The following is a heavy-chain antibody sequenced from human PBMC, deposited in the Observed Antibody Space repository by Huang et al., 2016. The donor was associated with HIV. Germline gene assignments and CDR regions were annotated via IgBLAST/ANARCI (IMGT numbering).Heavy chain of an antibody. CDR3: ARWEAAADNNWFDP. Sequence: QVQLVQSGAEVKKPGSSVKVSCRASGGTFSRCGFSWVRQAPGQGLEWMGGIIPIFGTPNYALKFQGRVTITADESTSTAYMELSSLRSEDTAVYYCARWEAAADNNWFDPWGQGTLVTVSS. CDR2: IIPIFGTP. CDR1: GGTFSRCG. D-gene: IGHD6-13*01. V-gene: IGHV1-69*01. J-gene: IGHJ5*02.